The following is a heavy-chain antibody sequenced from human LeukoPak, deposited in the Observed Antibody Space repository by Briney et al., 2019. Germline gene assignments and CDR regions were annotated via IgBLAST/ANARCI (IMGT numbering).Heavy chain of an antibody. V-gene: IGHV3-23*01. CDR3: AKRGVVAASGYYFDY. D-gene: IGHD6-13*01. CDR1: GFSFSSYV. CDR2: ISGSGASR. Sequence: TGGSLRLSCAVSGFSFSSYVMGWVRQAPGKGLEWVSSISGSGASRYYAASVEGRFNISRDNSKNTLFLQMNSLSAEDTAVYYCAKRGVVAASGYYFDYWGQGTLVTVSS. J-gene: IGHJ4*02.